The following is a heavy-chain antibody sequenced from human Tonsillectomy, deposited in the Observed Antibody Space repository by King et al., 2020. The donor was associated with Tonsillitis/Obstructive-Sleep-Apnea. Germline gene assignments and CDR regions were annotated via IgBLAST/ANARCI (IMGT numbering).Heavy chain of an antibody. Sequence: QLVQSGPEVKKPGASVKVSCKASGYTFTTYGISWVRQAPGQGLEWMGWISAYNGDTNYAQKLQGRVTMTTDTSTCTAYMEVRSLRSDDTAVYYCARDSRSHYYDTSGYYTFDYWGQGTLVTVSS. CDR3: ARDSRSHYYDTSGYYTFDY. V-gene: IGHV1-18*01. D-gene: IGHD3-22*01. CDR2: ISAYNGDT. CDR1: GYTFTTYG. J-gene: IGHJ4*02.